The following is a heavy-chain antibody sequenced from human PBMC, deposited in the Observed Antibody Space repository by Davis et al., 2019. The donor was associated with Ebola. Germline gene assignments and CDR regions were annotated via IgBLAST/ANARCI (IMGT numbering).Heavy chain of an antibody. CDR2: INHSGST. CDR3: ARGPSLRGHDY. J-gene: IGHJ4*02. D-gene: IGHD3-10*01. V-gene: IGHV4-34*01. CDR1: GGSISSYY. Sequence: SETLSLTCTVSGGSISSYYWSWIRQPPGKGLEWIGEINHSGSTNYNPSLKSRVTISVDTSKNQFSLKLSSVTAADTAVYYCARGPSLRGHDYWGQGTLVTVSS.